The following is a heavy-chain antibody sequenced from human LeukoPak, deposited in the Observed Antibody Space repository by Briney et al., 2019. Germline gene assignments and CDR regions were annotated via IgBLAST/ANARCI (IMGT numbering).Heavy chain of an antibody. V-gene: IGHV3-7*04. CDR1: GFTFSRCW. CDR3: VRGDSGTNWAAFDV. D-gene: IGHD7-27*01. Sequence: GGSLRLSCAASGFTFSRCWMSWVRQAPGKGLEWVANIKQDGSEQYYVDSVKGRFTISRDNAKDSLDLQMNSLRAEDTAVYYCVRGDSGTNWAAFDVWGQGTMVTVS. CDR2: IKQDGSEQ. J-gene: IGHJ3*01.